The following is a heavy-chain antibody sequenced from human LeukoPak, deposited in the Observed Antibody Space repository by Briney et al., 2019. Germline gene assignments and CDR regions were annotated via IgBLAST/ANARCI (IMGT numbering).Heavy chain of an antibody. J-gene: IGHJ4*02. CDR1: GFSVSSEY. V-gene: IGHV3-66*01. CDR3: TRDTYYYESSGNY. D-gene: IGHD3-22*01. Sequence: GGSPRLSCAASGFSVSSEYMSWVRQAPGEGLEWVSVIYRGGSTFYADSVKGRFTISRDNSRNTLYLQMNSLRARDTAVYYCTRDTYYYESSGNYWGQGTLVAVSS. CDR2: IYRGGST.